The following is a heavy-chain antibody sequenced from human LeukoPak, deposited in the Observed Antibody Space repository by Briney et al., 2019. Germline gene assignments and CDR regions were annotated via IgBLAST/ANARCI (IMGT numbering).Heavy chain of an antibody. Sequence: GGSLRLSCAASGFTFSSYAMNWVRQAPGKGLEWVSVISSSGGTTYYSDSVKGRYIISRDNSKNTLYLQMNSLRAEDTAVYYCAKAGIAVPATPEYCGQGTQVTVSS. CDR3: AKAGIAVPATPEY. V-gene: IGHV3-23*01. CDR2: ISSSGGTT. J-gene: IGHJ4*02. D-gene: IGHD6-19*01. CDR1: GFTFSSYA.